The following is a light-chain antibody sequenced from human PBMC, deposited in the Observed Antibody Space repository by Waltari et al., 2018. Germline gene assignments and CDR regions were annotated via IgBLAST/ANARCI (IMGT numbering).Light chain of an antibody. CDR2: YNN. V-gene: IGLV1-51*01. CDR1: TSAIGKTY. J-gene: IGLJ3*02. Sequence: QSVLPQPPSVSAAPGQRVTISCSVSTSAIGKTYVSGSQQLPGTAPKLLIFYNNKRPSGIPDRFSGSKSGTSATLGITGLQPEDEADYYCSSYTTRGTWVFGGGTKLTVL. CDR3: SSYTTRGTWV.